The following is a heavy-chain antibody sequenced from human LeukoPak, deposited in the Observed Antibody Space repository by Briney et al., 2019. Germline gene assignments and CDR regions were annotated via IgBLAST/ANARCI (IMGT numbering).Heavy chain of an antibody. V-gene: IGHV5-51*01. Sequence: GESLKISCKVSGYSFTTYWIGWVRQMPGKGLEWMAIIYLDDSDSRFSPSFQGQVTISADKSISTAYLQWSSLKASDTAMYYCARKSSAWSPGDYWGQGTLVTVSS. CDR2: IYLDDSDS. CDR3: ARKSSAWSPGDY. J-gene: IGHJ4*02. CDR1: GYSFTTYW. D-gene: IGHD6-13*01.